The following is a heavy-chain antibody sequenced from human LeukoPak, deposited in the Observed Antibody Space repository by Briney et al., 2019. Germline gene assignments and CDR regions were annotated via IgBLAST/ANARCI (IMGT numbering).Heavy chain of an antibody. CDR1: AYTSPNYG. CDR3: ALPAKGAFFYYYMEV. V-gene: IGHV1-18*01. J-gene: IGHJ6*03. CDR2: ISTYNGNT. Sequence: SVTVSCKASAYTSPNYGLTWVRQAPGRGLEWMGWISTYNGNTQYAQKFQGRVTMTTDTPTKTVYMELRNLRSNDTAVYYCALPAKGAFFYYYMEVWGKGTTVTDSS. D-gene: IGHD2-2*01.